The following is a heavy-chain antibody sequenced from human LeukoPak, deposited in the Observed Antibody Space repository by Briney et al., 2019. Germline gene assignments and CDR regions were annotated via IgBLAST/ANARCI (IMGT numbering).Heavy chain of an antibody. CDR3: ARGGTVTTEFFDY. D-gene: IGHD4-17*01. CDR1: GGTFSSYA. Sequence: GASVKVSCKASGGTFSSYAISWVRQAPGQGLEWMGGIIPIFGTANYAQKFQGRVTITADESMSTAYMELSSLRSEDTAVYYCARGGTVTTEFFDYWGQGTLVTVSS. V-gene: IGHV1-69*13. J-gene: IGHJ4*02. CDR2: IIPIFGTA.